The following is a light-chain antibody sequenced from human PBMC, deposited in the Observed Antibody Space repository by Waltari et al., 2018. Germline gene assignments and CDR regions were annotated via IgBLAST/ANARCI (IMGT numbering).Light chain of an antibody. CDR1: QSVGGN. CDR3: QQRRTWPSIT. Sequence: EIVLTQSPATLSLSPGQRGTLSCRASQSVGGNLAWYQQKPGQAPRLLIYDASNRATGIPARFSGSGSGTAFTLTISSLEPEDFAVYYCQQRRTWPSITFGQGTRLEI. J-gene: IGKJ5*01. CDR2: DAS. V-gene: IGKV3-11*01.